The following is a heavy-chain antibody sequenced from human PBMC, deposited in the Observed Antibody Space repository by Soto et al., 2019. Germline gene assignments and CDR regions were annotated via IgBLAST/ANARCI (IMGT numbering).Heavy chain of an antibody. Sequence: PSVRVSCKACDYTFTSYGISWVRQAPGQGLEWMGWISAWNVNRNYAQNLQGRVTMTTYKSTSTSYMEMRSLISDDTAVYYCERVILGVKYYCEYWGQDTRVSGSS. CDR2: ISAWNVNR. D-gene: IGHD3-10*01. V-gene: IGHV1-18*01. CDR3: ERVILGVKYYCEY. J-gene: IGHJ4*02. CDR1: DYTFTSYG.